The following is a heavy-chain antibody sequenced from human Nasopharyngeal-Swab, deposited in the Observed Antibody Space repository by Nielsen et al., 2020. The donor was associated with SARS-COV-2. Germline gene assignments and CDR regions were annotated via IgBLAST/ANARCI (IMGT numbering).Heavy chain of an antibody. CDR1: GFSFGSYA. J-gene: IGHJ4*02. Sequence: GGSLRLSCAASGFSFGSYAMSWVRQAPGKGLEWVAVIWYDGSNKYYADSVKGRFTISRDNSKNTLYLQMNSLRAEDTAVYYCAKDGSLRYFDWLLGDAYYFDYWGQGTLVTVSS. D-gene: IGHD3-9*01. CDR2: IWYDGSNK. V-gene: IGHV3-30*02. CDR3: AKDGSLRYFDWLLGDAYYFDY.